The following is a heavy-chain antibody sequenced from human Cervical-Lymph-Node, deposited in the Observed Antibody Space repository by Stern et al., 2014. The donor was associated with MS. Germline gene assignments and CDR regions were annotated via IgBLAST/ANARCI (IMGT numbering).Heavy chain of an antibody. V-gene: IGHV1-69*01. J-gene: IGHJ4*02. D-gene: IGHD6-13*01. CDR1: GGTFNSYA. CDR2: IIPICGKV. Sequence: VQLVESGAEVKKPGSSVKVSCKTSGGTFNSYAISWVRQAPGQGLEWMGGIIPICGKVNYAQKFQGRVTITADESTSTTYMELSSLRSEDTAVYFCARDRSSSSTWYMDYWGQGTLVTVSS. CDR3: ARDRSSSSTWYMDY.